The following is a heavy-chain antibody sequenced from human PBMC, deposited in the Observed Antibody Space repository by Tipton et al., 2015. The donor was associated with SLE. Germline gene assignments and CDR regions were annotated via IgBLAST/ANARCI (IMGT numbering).Heavy chain of an antibody. V-gene: IGHV3-23*01. J-gene: IGHJ4*02. Sequence: LSLTCTVSGGSISSANYYWSWIRQAPGKGLEWVSSITGSGGDTYYADSVKGRFTISRDNSKNTLYLQMNSLRAEDTAVYYCARGAAYSDNIGLYGDDYWGQGTLVTVSS. CDR2: ITGSGGDT. CDR3: ARGAAYSDNIGLYGDDY. D-gene: IGHD3-22*01. CDR1: GGSISSANYY.